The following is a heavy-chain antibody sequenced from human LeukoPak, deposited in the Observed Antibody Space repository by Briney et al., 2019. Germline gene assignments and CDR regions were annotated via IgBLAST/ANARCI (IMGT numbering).Heavy chain of an antibody. CDR3: ARDSGSGNNDY. CDR2: FDPEDGET. CDR1: GYTLTELS. D-gene: IGHD1-26*01. Sequence: ASVKVSCKVSGYTLTELSMHWVRQAPGKGLEWMGGFDPEDGETIYAQKFQGRVTFISNTSATTAFMELSSLRSEDAAVYYCARDSGSGNNDYWGQGTLVTVSS. V-gene: IGHV1-24*01. J-gene: IGHJ4*02.